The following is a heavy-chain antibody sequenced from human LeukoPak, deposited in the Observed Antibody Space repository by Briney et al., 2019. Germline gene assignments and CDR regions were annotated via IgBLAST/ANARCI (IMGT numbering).Heavy chain of an antibody. CDR1: GGTFNTSP. CDR3: ARISLSGSGYYSADHDY. D-gene: IGHD3-22*01. J-gene: IGHJ4*02. V-gene: IGHV1-69*06. Sequence: ASVKVSCKASGGTFNTSPLSWLRQAPGQGPEWMGGIIPIFGTANYAQKSRGRVTITADKSTRTAYMELSSLRSDDTAVYYCARISLSGSGYYSADHDYWGQGTPVTVSS. CDR2: IIPIFGTA.